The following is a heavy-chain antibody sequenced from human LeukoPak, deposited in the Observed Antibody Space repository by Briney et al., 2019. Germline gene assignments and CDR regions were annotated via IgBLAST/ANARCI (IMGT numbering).Heavy chain of an antibody. CDR3: ARDNSRVDAFDI. V-gene: IGHV3-33*01. J-gene: IGHJ3*02. CDR1: GFTFSSYG. Sequence: PGRSLRLSCAASGFTFSSYGMHWVRQAPGKGLEWVAVIWYDGSNKYYADSVKGRFTISRDNSKNTLYLQMNSLRAEDTAVYYCARDNSRVDAFDIWGQGTMVTVSS. D-gene: IGHD2/OR15-2a*01. CDR2: IWYDGSNK.